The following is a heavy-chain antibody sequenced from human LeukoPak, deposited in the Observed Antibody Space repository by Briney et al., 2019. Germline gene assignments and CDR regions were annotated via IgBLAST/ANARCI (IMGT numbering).Heavy chain of an antibody. J-gene: IGHJ4*02. CDR1: GGSISSYY. CDR3: ASPAAAGNYFDY. Sequence: SETLSLTCTVSGGSISSYYWSWIRQPPGKGLEWIGYIYYSGSTNYNPSLKSRVTISVDTSKNQFSLKLSSVTAADTAVYYCASPAAAGNYFDYWGQGTLVTVSS. V-gene: IGHV4-59*01. D-gene: IGHD6-13*01. CDR2: IYYSGST.